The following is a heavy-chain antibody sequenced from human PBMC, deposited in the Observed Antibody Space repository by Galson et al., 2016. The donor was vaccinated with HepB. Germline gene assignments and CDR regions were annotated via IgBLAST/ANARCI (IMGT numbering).Heavy chain of an antibody. CDR1: GFTFSTYS. CDR2: ISTSSSTI. V-gene: IGHV3-48*02. CDR3: AKEATATTGAKTKRVWYSDL. Sequence: SLRLSCAASGFTFSTYSMDWVRQAPGKGLEWISYISTSSSTIYYADSVKGRFTISRDDATNSLYLQMNSLRDEDTAVYYCAKEATATTGAKTKRVWYSDLWSRGTLVTVAS. D-gene: IGHD1-7*01. J-gene: IGHJ2*01.